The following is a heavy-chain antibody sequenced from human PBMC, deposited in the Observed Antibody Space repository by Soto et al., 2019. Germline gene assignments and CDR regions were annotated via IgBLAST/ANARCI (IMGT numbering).Heavy chain of an antibody. D-gene: IGHD3-22*01. J-gene: IGHJ4*02. Sequence: QVQLVQSGAEVKKPGASVKVSCKASGHTFTSYGISWVRQAPGQGLEWMGWISAYNGNTNYAQKLQGRVTMTTDTSTSTAYMELRSLRSDDTAVYYCARDGEGSYYDSSGYYPTIDYWGQGTLVTVSS. CDR2: ISAYNGNT. CDR1: GHTFTSYG. V-gene: IGHV1-18*01. CDR3: ARDGEGSYYDSSGYYPTIDY.